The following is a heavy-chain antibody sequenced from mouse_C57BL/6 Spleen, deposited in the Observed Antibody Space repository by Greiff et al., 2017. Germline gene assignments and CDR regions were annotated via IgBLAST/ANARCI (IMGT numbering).Heavy chain of an antibody. CDR3: TSYCSNYVWYFDV. Sequence: EVQLVESGGGLVQPGGSMNLSCVASGFTFSNYWMNWVRQSPEKGLEWVAQIRLKSDNYATHYAESVKGRFTISRDDSKSSVYLQMNNLRAADTGIYYCTSYCSNYVWYFDVWGTGTTVTVSS. CDR2: IRLKSDNYAT. J-gene: IGHJ1*03. D-gene: IGHD2-5*01. CDR1: GFTFSNYW. V-gene: IGHV6-3*01.